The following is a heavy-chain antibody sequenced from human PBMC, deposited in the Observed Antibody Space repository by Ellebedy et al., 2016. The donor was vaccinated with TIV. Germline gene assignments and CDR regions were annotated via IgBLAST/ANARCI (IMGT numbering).Heavy chain of an antibody. CDR1: GFSLSTSGVG. D-gene: IGHD2-2*01. CDR3: ARRGFCSFTRCDAFHV. V-gene: IGHV2-5*02. J-gene: IGHJ3*01. Sequence: SGPTLVXPTQTLTLTCTFSGFSLSTSGVGVGWIRQPPGQALEWLALIYWDDDRRYSPSLQSRLTITKDTSKNQVVLTLTNVDPVDTGTYYCARRGFCSFTRCDAFHVWGQGTMVTVSS. CDR2: IYWDDDR.